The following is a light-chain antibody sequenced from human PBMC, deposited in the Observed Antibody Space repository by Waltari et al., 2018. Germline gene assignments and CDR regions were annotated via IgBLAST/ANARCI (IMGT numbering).Light chain of an antibody. CDR2: EDS. CDR1: ALPKKY. V-gene: IGLV3-10*01. J-gene: IGLJ2*01. Sequence: SYELTQPPSVSVSPGQPARITCSGAALPKKYAYWYQQKSGQAPVLVIYEDSKRPSGTPERFSGSSSGTMATLTISGAQVEDEADYYCYSTDSSGNLVVFGGGTKLTVL. CDR3: YSTDSSGNLVV.